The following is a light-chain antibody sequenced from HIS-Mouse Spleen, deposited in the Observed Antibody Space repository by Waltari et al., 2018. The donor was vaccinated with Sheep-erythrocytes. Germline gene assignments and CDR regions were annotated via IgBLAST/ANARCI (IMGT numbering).Light chain of an antibody. Sequence: QSALTQPRSVSGSPGQSVTISCTGTSSDVGGYNYVSWYQQHPGKAPKLMIYDVSKRPSGFPDRFSCSKSGNTASLTISGLQAEDEADYYCCSYAGSYTLVFGGGTKLTVL. CDR3: CSYAGSYTLV. CDR2: DVS. J-gene: IGLJ2*01. V-gene: IGLV2-11*01. CDR1: SSDVGGYNY.